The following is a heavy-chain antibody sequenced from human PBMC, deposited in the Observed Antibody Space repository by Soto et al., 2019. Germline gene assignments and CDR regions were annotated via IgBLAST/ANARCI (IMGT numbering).Heavy chain of an antibody. V-gene: IGHV4-30-2*01. CDR2: IYHSGSN. CDR1: GGSISSGGYS. D-gene: IGHD2-2*01. CDR3: ARVPDR. Sequence: QLQLQEYGSGLVKPSQTLSLTCAVSGGSISSGGYSWSWIRQPPGKGLVWIGYIYHSGSNYYNPSLKSRVTISVDRSKSQFSLKLSSVTAADTAVYYCARVPDRWGQGTLVTVSS. J-gene: IGHJ5*02.